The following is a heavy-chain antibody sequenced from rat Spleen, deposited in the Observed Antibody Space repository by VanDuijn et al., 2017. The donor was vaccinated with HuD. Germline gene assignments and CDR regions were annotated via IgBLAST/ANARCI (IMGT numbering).Heavy chain of an antibody. CDR2: ISSGGST. D-gene: IGHD4-1*01. V-gene: IGHV2S12*01. J-gene: IGHJ2*01. CDR1: GFSLTSYH. CDR3: ARGPMHNPGNYFDY. Sequence: QVQLKESGPGLVQPSQTLSLTCTVSGFSLTSYHVSWVRQPPGKGLEWIAAISSGGSTYYNSVLKSRLSVSRDTSKSQVFLKMNSLQTEDTAIYYCARGPMHNPGNYFDYWGQGVMVTVSS.